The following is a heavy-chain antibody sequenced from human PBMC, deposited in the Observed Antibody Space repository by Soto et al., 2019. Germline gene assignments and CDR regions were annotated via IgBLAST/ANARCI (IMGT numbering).Heavy chain of an antibody. J-gene: IGHJ4*02. CDR2: ISGSADST. Sequence: GGSLRLSCAASGFTFRNYAMTWVRQAPGRGLEWVSLISGSADSTFYADSLKGRFTISRDNSKSTLCLQVNSLRAEDSAIYYCARVYSSGWYLGYYFDYWGQGTLVTVSS. D-gene: IGHD6-19*01. CDR1: GFTFRNYA. CDR3: ARVYSSGWYLGYYFDY. V-gene: IGHV3-23*01.